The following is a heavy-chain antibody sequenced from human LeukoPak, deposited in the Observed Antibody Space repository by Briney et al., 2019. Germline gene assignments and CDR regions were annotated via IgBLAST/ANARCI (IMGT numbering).Heavy chain of an antibody. J-gene: IGHJ4*02. CDR1: GSTFSSYG. Sequence: PGGSLRLSCAASGSTFSSYGMSWVRQAPGKGLEWISIITGSGGATYYADSVKGRFTISRDNSKNTVYLQMNSLRAEDTAVYYCAKGGFTYYNDWGQGTLVTVSS. V-gene: IGHV3-23*01. CDR2: ITGSGGAT. D-gene: IGHD3-22*01. CDR3: AKGGFTYYND.